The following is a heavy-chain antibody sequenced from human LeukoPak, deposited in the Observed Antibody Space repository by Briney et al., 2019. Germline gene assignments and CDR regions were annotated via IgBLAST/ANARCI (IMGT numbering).Heavy chain of an antibody. CDR2: INHSGST. D-gene: IGHD3-3*01. Sequence: SETLSLTCAVYGGSFSGYYWSWIRQPPGKGLEWIGEINHSGSTNYNPSLKSRVTISVDTSKNQFSLKLSSVTAADTAVYYCARTQTYYDFWSGYSPFDYWGQGTLVTVSS. CDR3: ARTQTYYDFWSGYSPFDY. V-gene: IGHV4-34*01. CDR1: GGSFSGYY. J-gene: IGHJ4*02.